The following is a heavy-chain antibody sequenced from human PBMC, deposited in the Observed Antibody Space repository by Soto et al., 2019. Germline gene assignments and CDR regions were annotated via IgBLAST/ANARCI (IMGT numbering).Heavy chain of an antibody. Sequence: GGSLRLSCETSGFTFDSHSMNWVRQAPGKGLEWVSSISSRSTLIYYADSVKGRFTISRDNDKQSLYLQLNSLRPEDTALYYCAKDRGEGTLGFDSWGRGTLVTVSS. D-gene: IGHD3-16*01. CDR3: AKDRGEGTLGFDS. J-gene: IGHJ4*02. V-gene: IGHV3-21*01. CDR2: ISSRSTLI. CDR1: GFTFDSHS.